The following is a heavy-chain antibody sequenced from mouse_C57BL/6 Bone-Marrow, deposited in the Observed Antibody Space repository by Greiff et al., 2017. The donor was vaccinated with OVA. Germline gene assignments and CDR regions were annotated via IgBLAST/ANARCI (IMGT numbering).Heavy chain of an antibody. CDR2: IHPNSGST. CDR1: GYTFTSYW. J-gene: IGHJ2*01. V-gene: IGHV1-64*01. CDR3: ARELRRGYYFDY. D-gene: IGHD2-12*01. Sequence: QVQLQQPGAELVKPGASVKLSCKASGYTFTSYWMHWVKQRPGQGLEWIGMIHPNSGSTNYNEKFKSKATLTVDKSSSTAYMQLSSLTSEDSAVYYCARELRRGYYFDYWGQGTTLTVSS.